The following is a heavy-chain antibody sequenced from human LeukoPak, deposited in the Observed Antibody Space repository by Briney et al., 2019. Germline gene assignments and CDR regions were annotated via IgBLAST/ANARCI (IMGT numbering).Heavy chain of an antibody. Sequence: SETLSLTCTVSGYSISSGYYWGWIRQPPGKGLEWIGSIYHSGSTYYNPSLKSRVTISVDTSKNQFSLKLSSVTAADTAVYYCARDFRAANWFDPWGQGTLVTVSS. J-gene: IGHJ5*02. CDR2: IYHSGST. V-gene: IGHV4-38-2*02. CDR1: GYSISSGYY. CDR3: ARDFRAANWFDP. D-gene: IGHD3-10*01.